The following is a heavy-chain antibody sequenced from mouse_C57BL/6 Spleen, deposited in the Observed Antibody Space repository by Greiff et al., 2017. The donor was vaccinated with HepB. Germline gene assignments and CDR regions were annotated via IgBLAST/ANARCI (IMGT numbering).Heavy chain of an antibody. CDR2: ISYDGSN. CDR1: GYSITSGYY. Sequence: EVKLMESGPGLVKPSQSLSLTCSVTGYSITSGYYWNWIRQFPGNKLEWMGYISYDGSNNYNPSLKNRISITRDTSKNQFFLKLNSVTTEDTATYYCSREEWLRREDWYFDVWGTGTTVTVSS. V-gene: IGHV3-6*01. D-gene: IGHD2-2*01. CDR3: SREEWLRREDWYFDV. J-gene: IGHJ1*03.